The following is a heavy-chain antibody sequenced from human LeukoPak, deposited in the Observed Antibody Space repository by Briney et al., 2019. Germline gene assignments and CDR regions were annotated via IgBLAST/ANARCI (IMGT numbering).Heavy chain of an antibody. J-gene: IGHJ4*02. V-gene: IGHV4-39*02. D-gene: IGHD5-18*01. Sequence: SETLSLTCTVSGGSIITRSYYWGWLRQPPGTGLEWIGTIYYSGTTYYNPSLKSRVTMSVDTSKNHFSLNLSSVTATDTAVYYCARSIQLWLAGFDSWGQGTLVTVSS. CDR2: IYYSGTT. CDR1: GGSIITRSYY. CDR3: ARSIQLWLAGFDS.